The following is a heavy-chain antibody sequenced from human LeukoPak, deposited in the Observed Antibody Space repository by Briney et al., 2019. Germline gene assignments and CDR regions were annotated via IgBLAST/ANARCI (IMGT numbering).Heavy chain of an antibody. V-gene: IGHV4-34*01. J-gene: IGHJ5*02. D-gene: IGHD3-3*01. CDR3: ARAGGAGYYDFWSGQNWFDP. CDR1: GGSFSCYY. CDR2: INHSGST. Sequence: SETLSLTCAVYGGSFSCYYWSWIRQPPGKGLEWIGEINHSGSTNYNPSLKSRVTISVDTSKNQFSLKLSSVTAADTAVYYCARAGGAGYYDFWSGQNWFDPWGQGTLVTVSS.